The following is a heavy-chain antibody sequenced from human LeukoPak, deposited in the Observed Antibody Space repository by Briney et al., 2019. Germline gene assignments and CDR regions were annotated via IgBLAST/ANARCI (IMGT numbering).Heavy chain of an antibody. J-gene: IGHJ6*04. CDR3: AELGITMIGGV. CDR2: ISSSGSTI. Sequence: GGSLRLSCAASGFTFSSYEMNWVRQAPGKGLEWVSYISSSGSTIYYADSVKGRFTISRDNAKNSLSLQMNSLRAEDTAVYYCAELGITMIGGVWGKGTTVTISS. CDR1: GFTFSSYE. V-gene: IGHV3-48*03. D-gene: IGHD3-10*02.